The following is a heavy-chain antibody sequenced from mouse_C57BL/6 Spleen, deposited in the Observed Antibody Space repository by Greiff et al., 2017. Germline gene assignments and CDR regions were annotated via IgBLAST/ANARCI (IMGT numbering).Heavy chain of an antibody. J-gene: IGHJ1*03. CDR1: GFSFTSYG. CDR2: IWRGGST. Sequence: QVQLQQSGPGLVQPSQSLSITCTVSGFSFTSYGVHWVRQSPGKGLEWLGVIWRGGSTDYNAAFMSRLSITKDNSKSQVFCKMNSLQADDTAIYYCAKNPTDYGNFWYFDVWGTGTTVTVSS. V-gene: IGHV2-5*01. D-gene: IGHD2-1*01. CDR3: AKNPTDYGNFWYFDV.